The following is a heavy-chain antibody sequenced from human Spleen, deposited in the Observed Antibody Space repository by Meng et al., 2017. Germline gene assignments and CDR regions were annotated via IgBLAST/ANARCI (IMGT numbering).Heavy chain of an antibody. CDR2: IYDSGSS. CDR1: GTSISSHY. Sequence: SETLSLTCTVSGTSISSHYWSWIRQPPGKGLEWIGYIYDSGSSNYNPSLKSRVTISVDTSKNQVFLKLNAVTAADTAVYYCAGGAVGTLIFYHAMDVWGQGTTVTVSS. CDR3: AGGAVGTLIFYHAMDV. D-gene: IGHD2/OR15-2a*01. V-gene: IGHV4-59*11. J-gene: IGHJ6*02.